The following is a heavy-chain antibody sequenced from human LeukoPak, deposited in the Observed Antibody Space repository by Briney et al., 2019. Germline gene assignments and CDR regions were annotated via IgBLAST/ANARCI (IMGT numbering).Heavy chain of an antibody. Sequence: GRTLRLSCAASGFTFSSYGMHWVRQAPGKGLGWVAVISYDGSNKYYADSVKGRFTISRDNSKNTLYLQMNSLRAEDTAVYYCAKVGQYCSSTSCHYYYGMDVWGQGTTVTVS. CDR1: GFTFSSYG. J-gene: IGHJ6*02. CDR2: ISYDGSNK. V-gene: IGHV3-30*18. D-gene: IGHD2-2*01. CDR3: AKVGQYCSSTSCHYYYGMDV.